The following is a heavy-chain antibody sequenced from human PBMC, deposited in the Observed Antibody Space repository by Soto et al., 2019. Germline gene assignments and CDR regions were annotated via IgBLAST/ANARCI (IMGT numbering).Heavy chain of an antibody. V-gene: IGHV4-59*01. CDR3: ARHGHHIYGFDG. Sequence: PSETLSLTCTVSGCSISSYYWSWIRQPPGKGLEWIGYIYYSGSTNYNPSLKSRVTISVDTSKNQFSLKLSSVTAADTAVYYGARHGHHIYGFDGCGRGTKVTVAS. CDR1: GCSISSYY. CDR2: IYYSGST. J-gene: IGHJ6*01.